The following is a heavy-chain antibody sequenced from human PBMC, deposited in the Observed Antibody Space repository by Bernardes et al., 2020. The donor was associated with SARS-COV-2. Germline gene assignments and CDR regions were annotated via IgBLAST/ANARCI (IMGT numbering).Heavy chain of an antibody. CDR1: GDSVSSSSDT. CDR3: ARGYYFDY. CDR2: TYYRSKWYN. J-gene: IGHJ4*02. Sequence: SQTLSLTCAISGDSVSSSSDTWNWIRQSPSGGLEWLGRTYYRSKWYNDYAVSVKSRMTINPDTSKNQFSLQLNSVTPEDTAVYYCARGYYFDYWGQGTLVTVSS. V-gene: IGHV6-1*01.